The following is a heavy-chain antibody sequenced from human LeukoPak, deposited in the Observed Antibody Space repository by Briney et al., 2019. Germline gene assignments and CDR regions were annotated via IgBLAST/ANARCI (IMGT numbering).Heavy chain of an antibody. D-gene: IGHD6-19*01. CDR1: GFTFSSYW. J-gene: IGHJ4*02. V-gene: IGHV3-7*04. CDR3: ARVPGIAVAGDY. CDR2: MKQDGSEK. Sequence: GGSLRLSCAASGFTFSSYWMSWVRQATGKGLEWVANMKQDGSEKYYVDSVKGRFTISRDNAKNSLYLQMNSLRAEDTAVYYCARVPGIAVAGDYWGQGTLVTVSS.